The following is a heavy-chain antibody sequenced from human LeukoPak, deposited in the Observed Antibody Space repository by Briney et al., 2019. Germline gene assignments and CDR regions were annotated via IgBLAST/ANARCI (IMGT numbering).Heavy chain of an antibody. CDR2: IWYDGSNK. CDR3: ARDRDTIFGYYYYYMDV. J-gene: IGHJ6*03. Sequence: GGSLRLSCAASGFTFSSYGMHRVRQAPGKGLEWVAVIWYDGSNKYYADSVKGRFTISRDNSKNTLYLQMNSLRAEDTAVYYCARDRDTIFGYYYYYMDVWGKGTTVTVSS. D-gene: IGHD3-3*01. V-gene: IGHV3-33*01. CDR1: GFTFSSYG.